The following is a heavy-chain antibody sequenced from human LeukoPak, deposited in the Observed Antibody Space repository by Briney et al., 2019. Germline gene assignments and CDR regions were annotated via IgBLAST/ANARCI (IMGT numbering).Heavy chain of an antibody. CDR3: ARSDSSGYRIAEYFQH. CDR2: ISSSSSYI. J-gene: IGHJ1*01. Sequence: PGGSLRLSCAASGFTFSSYSMNWVRQAPGKGLEWVSSISSSSSYIYYADSVKGRFTISRDNAKNSLYLQMSSLRAEDTAVYYCARSDSSGYRIAEYFQHWGQGTLVTVSS. D-gene: IGHD3-22*01. CDR1: GFTFSSYS. V-gene: IGHV3-21*01.